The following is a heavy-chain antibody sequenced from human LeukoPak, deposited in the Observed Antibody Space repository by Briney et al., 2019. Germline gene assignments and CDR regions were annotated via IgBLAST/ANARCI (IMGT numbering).Heavy chain of an antibody. D-gene: IGHD3-3*01. J-gene: IGHJ4*02. CDR1: GGTFSSYA. CDR2: IIPIFGTA. Sequence: SVKVSCKASGGTFSSYAISWVRQAPGQGLEWMGGIIPIFGTANYAQKFQGRVTITADESTSTAYMELSSLRSEDTAVYYCARDKVSSYYDFWSGYLTREIYFDYWGQGTLVTVSS. V-gene: IGHV1-69*01. CDR3: ARDKVSSYYDFWSGYLTREIYFDY.